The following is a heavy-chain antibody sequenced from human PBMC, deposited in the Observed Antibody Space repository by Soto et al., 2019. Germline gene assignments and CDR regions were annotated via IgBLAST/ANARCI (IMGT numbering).Heavy chain of an antibody. J-gene: IGHJ4*02. Sequence: AAETLSLTCTVSGGSISSGDYYWSWIRQPPGKGLEWIGYIYYSGSTYYNPSLKSRVTISVDTSKNQFSLKLSSVTAADTAVYYCARDDLELGYFDYWGQGALVTVSS. CDR2: IYYSGST. CDR1: GGSISSGDYY. V-gene: IGHV4-30-4*01. D-gene: IGHD1-7*01. CDR3: ARDDLELGYFDY.